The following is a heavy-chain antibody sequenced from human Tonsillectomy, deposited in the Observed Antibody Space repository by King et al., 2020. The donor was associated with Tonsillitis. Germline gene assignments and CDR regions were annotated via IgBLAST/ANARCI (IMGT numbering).Heavy chain of an antibody. D-gene: IGHD3-10*01. CDR1: GFTFSSYS. Sequence: VQLVESGGGLVKPGGSLRLSCAASGFTFSSYSLHWVRQAPGKGLEWVSSITSSSKYIYYADSMEGRCTISRDKAKNSLYLQMNSLRAEDTAMYYCARVWVVRGVGAYDIWGQGTMVTVSS. J-gene: IGHJ3*02. CDR2: ITSSSKYI. CDR3: ARVWVVRGVGAYDI. V-gene: IGHV3-21*01.